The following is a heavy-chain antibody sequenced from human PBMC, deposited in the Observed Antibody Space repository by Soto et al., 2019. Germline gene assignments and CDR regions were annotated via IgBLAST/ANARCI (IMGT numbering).Heavy chain of an antibody. J-gene: IGHJ4*02. CDR1: GYTFTSYA. Sequence: ASVKVSCKASGYTFTSYAMHWVRQAPGQRLEWMGWINAGNGNTNYAQKLQGRVTMTTDTSTSTAYMELSSLRSEDTAVYYCARGSNHDDWGQGTLVTVSS. D-gene: IGHD4-4*01. CDR2: INAGNGNT. V-gene: IGHV1-3*01. CDR3: ARGSNHDD.